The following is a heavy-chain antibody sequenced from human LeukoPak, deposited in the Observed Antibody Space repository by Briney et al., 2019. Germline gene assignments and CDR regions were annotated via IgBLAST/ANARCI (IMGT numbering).Heavy chain of an antibody. Sequence: PGGALRLSCAASRFTFSNAWMSWVRQAPAKGLEWLGRIKSKTDGGTTDYAPPVKGRFTISRDDSKNTPYLQMNSLKTEDTAVYYCAYWSSSSWNYWGQGTLVTVSS. CDR3: AYWSSSSWNY. CDR2: IKSKTDGGTT. J-gene: IGHJ4*02. D-gene: IGHD6-13*01. CDR1: RFTFSNAW. V-gene: IGHV3-15*01.